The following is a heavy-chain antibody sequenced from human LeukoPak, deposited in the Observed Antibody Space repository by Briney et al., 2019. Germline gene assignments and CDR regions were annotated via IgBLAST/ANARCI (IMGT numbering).Heavy chain of an antibody. J-gene: IGHJ4*02. V-gene: IGHV3-30*02. D-gene: IGHD1-26*01. CDR2: IRYDGSNK. CDR1: GFTFSSYG. CDR3: AKDIRTGSRPYFDY. Sequence: PGGSLRLSCAASGFTFSSYGMHWVRQAPGKGLEWVAFIRYDGSNKYYADSVKGRFTISRDNSKNSLYLQMISLRTEDTALYYCAKDIRTGSRPYFDYWGQGTLVTVSS.